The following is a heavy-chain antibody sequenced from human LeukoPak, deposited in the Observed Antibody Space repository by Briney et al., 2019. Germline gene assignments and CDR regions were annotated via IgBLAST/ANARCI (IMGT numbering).Heavy chain of an antibody. D-gene: IGHD5/OR15-5a*01. J-gene: IGHJ5*02. CDR1: GGSISSSSYY. CDR2: IYYSGST. Sequence: SETLSLTCTVSGGSISSSSYYWGWIRQPPGKGLEWIGSIYYSGSTYYNPSLKSRVTISVDTSKNQFSLKVSSVTAADTAVYYCARRLGPDVGPWGQGTLVTVSS. V-gene: IGHV4-39*01. CDR3: ARRLGPDVGP.